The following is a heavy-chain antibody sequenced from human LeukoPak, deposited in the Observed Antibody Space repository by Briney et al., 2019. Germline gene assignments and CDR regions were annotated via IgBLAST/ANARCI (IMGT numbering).Heavy chain of an antibody. Sequence: SETLSLTCAVYGGSFSGYYWSWIRQPPGKGLEWIGEINHSGSTNYNPSLKSRVTISVDTSKNQFSLKLSSVTAADTAVYYCARERAYYDILPRWFDPWGQGTLVTVSS. V-gene: IGHV4-34*01. CDR2: INHSGST. J-gene: IGHJ5*02. CDR3: ARERAYYDILPRWFDP. D-gene: IGHD3-9*01. CDR1: GGSFSGYY.